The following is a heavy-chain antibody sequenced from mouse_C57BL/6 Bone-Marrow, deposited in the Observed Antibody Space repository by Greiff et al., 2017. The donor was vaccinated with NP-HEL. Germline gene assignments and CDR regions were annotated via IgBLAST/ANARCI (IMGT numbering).Heavy chain of an antibody. CDR3: ARLRGYLYAMDY. CDR2: ISSGSSTI. V-gene: IGHV5-17*01. CDR1: GFTFSDYG. D-gene: IGHD3-1*01. Sequence: VQLKESGGGLVKPGGSLKLSCAASGFTFSDYGMHWVRQAPEKGLEWVAYISSGSSTIYYADTVKGRFTISRDNAKNTLFLQMTSLRSEDTAMYYCARLRGYLYAMDYWGQGTSVTVSS. J-gene: IGHJ4*01.